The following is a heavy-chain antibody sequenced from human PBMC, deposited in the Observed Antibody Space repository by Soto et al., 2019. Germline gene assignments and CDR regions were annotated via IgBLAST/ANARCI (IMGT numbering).Heavy chain of an antibody. CDR3: AKERSENFWVYYYAMDV. V-gene: IGHV3-23*01. CDR2: ISGSSSGT. CDR1: GFNFGAYA. D-gene: IGHD6-19*01. Sequence: PGGSLRLSCEASGFNFGAYAMSWVRQAPGKGLELVSGISGSSSGTYYTDSVKGRFTISRDNSKNTVYLQMNSLRGEDTAVYYCAKERSENFWVYYYAMDVWGQGTAVTVSS. J-gene: IGHJ6*02.